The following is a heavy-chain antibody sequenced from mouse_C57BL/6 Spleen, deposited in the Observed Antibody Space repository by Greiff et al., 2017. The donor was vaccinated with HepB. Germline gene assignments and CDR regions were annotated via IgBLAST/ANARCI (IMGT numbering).Heavy chain of an antibody. Sequence: EVQGVESGGDLVKPGGSLKLSCAASGFTFSSYGMSWVRQTPDKRLEWVATISSGGSYTYYPDSVKGRFTISRDNAKNTLYLQMSSLKSEDTAMYYCARVYDGYYPFAYWGQGTLVTVSA. CDR2: ISSGGSYT. CDR1: GFTFSSYG. V-gene: IGHV5-6*01. CDR3: ARVYDGYYPFAY. D-gene: IGHD2-3*01. J-gene: IGHJ3*01.